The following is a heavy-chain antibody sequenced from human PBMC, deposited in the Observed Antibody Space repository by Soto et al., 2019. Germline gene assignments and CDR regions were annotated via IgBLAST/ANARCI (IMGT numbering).Heavy chain of an antibody. J-gene: IGHJ4*02. CDR2: IIPIFGTA. V-gene: IGHV1-69*01. Sequence: QVQLVQSGAEVKKPRSSVKVSCKASGGTFSSYAISWVRQAPGQGLEWMGGIIPIFGTANYAQKVQGRVTISADESTSTAYMELSSLRSEDTAVYYCARPAYYDYVWGSYPKGVLFDYWGKGTLVTVSS. D-gene: IGHD3-16*02. CDR1: GGTFSSYA. CDR3: ARPAYYDYVWGSYPKGVLFDY.